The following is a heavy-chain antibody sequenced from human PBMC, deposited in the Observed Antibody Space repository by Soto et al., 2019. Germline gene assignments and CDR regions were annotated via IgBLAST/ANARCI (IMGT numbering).Heavy chain of an antibody. V-gene: IGHV4-4*07. CDR1: GGSIYTYS. CDR3: ATIVGANDY. CDR2: IYSSGSA. J-gene: IGHJ4*02. Sequence: SETLSLTCTVSGGSIYTYSWTWIRQPAGKGLEWIGHIYSSGSANYNPSLKSRVSMSVDTSKNQFSLKPNSVTAADTAVYYCATIVGANDYWGQGTLVTVSS. D-gene: IGHD1-26*01.